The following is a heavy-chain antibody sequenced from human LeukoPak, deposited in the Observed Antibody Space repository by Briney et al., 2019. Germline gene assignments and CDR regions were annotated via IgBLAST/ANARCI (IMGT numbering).Heavy chain of an antibody. CDR2: ISSSSSYI. V-gene: IGHV3-21*01. CDR3: AGDYQAVAGTFDY. J-gene: IGHJ4*02. D-gene: IGHD6-19*01. CDR1: GFTFSSYS. Sequence: GGSLRLSCAASGFTFSSYSMNWVRQAPGKGLEWVSSISSSSSYIYYADSVKGRFTISRDNAKNSLYLQMNSLRAEDTAVYYCAGDYQAVAGTFDYWGQGTLVTVSS.